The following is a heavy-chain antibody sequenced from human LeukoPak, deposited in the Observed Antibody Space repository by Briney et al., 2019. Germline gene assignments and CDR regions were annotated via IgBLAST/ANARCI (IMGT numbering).Heavy chain of an antibody. J-gene: IGHJ4*02. CDR3: ARSPKESYDFWSGSDF. CDR1: GYTFTSYG. Sequence: ASVKVSCKASGYTFTSYGISWVRQAPGQGLEWMGWISAYNGNTNYAQKLQGRVTMTTDTSTNTAYMELRSLRSDDTAVYYCARSPKESYDFWSGSDFWGQGTLVTVSS. CDR2: ISAYNGNT. V-gene: IGHV1-18*01. D-gene: IGHD3-3*01.